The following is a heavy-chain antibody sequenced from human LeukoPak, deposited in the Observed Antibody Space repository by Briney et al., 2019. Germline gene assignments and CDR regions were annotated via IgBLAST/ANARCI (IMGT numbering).Heavy chain of an antibody. J-gene: IGHJ4*02. Sequence: SETLSLTCAVYGGSFSGYYWSWIRQPPGKGLEWIGEINHSGSTNHNPSLKSRVTISVDTSKNQFSLKLSSVTAADTAVYYCARGVVGDIGLYFDYWGQGTLVTVSS. D-gene: IGHD2-21*01. CDR1: GGSFSGYY. CDR3: ARGVVGDIGLYFDY. CDR2: INHSGST. V-gene: IGHV4-34*01.